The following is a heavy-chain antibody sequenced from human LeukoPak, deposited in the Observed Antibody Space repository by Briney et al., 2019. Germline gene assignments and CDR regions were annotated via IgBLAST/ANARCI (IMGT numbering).Heavy chain of an antibody. Sequence: SETLSLTCTVSGFSISSGGYYWSWIRQHPGKGLEWIGYIYYSGSTYYNPSLKSRVTISVDTSKNQFSLKLSSVTAADTAVYYCARDNSYGYDYWGQGTLVTVSS. CDR2: IYYSGST. CDR1: GFSISSGGYY. J-gene: IGHJ4*02. CDR3: ARDNSYGYDY. D-gene: IGHD5-18*01. V-gene: IGHV4-31*03.